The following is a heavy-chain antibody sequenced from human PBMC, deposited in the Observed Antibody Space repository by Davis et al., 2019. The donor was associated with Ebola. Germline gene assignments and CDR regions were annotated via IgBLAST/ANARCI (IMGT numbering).Heavy chain of an antibody. CDR2: INAGNGNT. Sequence: ASVKVSCKASEYTFTSYAMHWVRQAPGQRLEWMGWINAGNGNTKYSQKFQGRVTITRDTSASTAYMELSSLRSEDTAVYYCARDGYSSSWYGSYYYYGMDVWGQGTTVTVSS. CDR3: ARDGYSSSWYGSYYYYGMDV. J-gene: IGHJ6*02. V-gene: IGHV1-3*01. D-gene: IGHD6-13*01. CDR1: EYTFTSYA.